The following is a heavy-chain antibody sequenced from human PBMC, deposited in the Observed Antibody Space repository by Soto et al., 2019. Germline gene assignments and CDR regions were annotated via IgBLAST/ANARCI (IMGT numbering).Heavy chain of an antibody. D-gene: IGHD6-13*01. V-gene: IGHV4-59*01. CDR2: IYYSGST. CDR1: GGSISSYY. Sequence: SETLSLTCTVSGGSISSYYWSWIRQPPGKGLEWIGYIYYSGSTNYNPSLKSRVTISVDTSKNQFSLKLSSVTAADTAVYCCAREGAAAGNYFDYWGQGTLVTVSS. CDR3: AREGAAAGNYFDY. J-gene: IGHJ4*02.